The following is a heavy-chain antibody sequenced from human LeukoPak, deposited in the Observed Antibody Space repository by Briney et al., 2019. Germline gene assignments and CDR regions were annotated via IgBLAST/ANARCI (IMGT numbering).Heavy chain of an antibody. V-gene: IGHV1-46*01. Sequence: ASVKVSCKACGYTFTNYYMHWVRQAPGQGLEWMGFINPSGGSTSYAQKFQGRVNMTRDTSTSTVYMELSSLTSEDTAVYYCARNAASGLDSWGQGTLVTVSS. CDR1: GYTFTNYY. CDR2: INPSGGST. D-gene: IGHD2-15*01. J-gene: IGHJ4*02. CDR3: ARNAASGLDS.